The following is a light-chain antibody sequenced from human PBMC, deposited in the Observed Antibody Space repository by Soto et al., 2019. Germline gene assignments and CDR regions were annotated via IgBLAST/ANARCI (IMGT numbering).Light chain of an antibody. Sequence: QSVLTQPPSVSAAPGQRVTISCSGSNSNIGDNHVSWYQQLLGTAPKVVIYDNDKRPSGIPERFSGSKSGTSATLTITGLQTGDEANYYCGTWDGSLSAGAFGGGTKLTVL. CDR3: GTWDGSLSAGA. CDR2: DND. V-gene: IGLV1-51*01. CDR1: NSNIGDNH. J-gene: IGLJ3*02.